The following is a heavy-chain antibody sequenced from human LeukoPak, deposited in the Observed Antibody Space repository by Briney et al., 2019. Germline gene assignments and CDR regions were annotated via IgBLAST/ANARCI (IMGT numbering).Heavy chain of an antibody. V-gene: IGHV3-7*04. CDR1: GFTFSSYW. J-gene: IGHJ4*02. D-gene: IGHD4-11*01. Sequence: PGGSLRLSCAASGFTFSSYWMSWARQAPGKGLEWVANIKQDGSVKYYVDSVKGRFTISRDNAKNSLYLQMNSLRAEDTAVYYCARDDYSTDDYFDYWGQGTLVTVSS. CDR3: ARDDYSTDDYFDY. CDR2: IKQDGSVK.